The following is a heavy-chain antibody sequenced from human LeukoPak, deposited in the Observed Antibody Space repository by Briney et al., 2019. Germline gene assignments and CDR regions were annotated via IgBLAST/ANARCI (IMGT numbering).Heavy chain of an antibody. CDR1: GGTFSSYA. CDR3: AGLRLGELSLLDY. CDR2: IIPILGIA. J-gene: IGHJ4*02. Sequence: SVKVSCKAPGGTFSSYAISWVRQTPGQGLEWMGRIIPILGIANYAQKFQGRVTITADKSTSTAYMELSSLRSEDTAVYYCAGLRLGELSLLDYWGQGTLVTVSS. D-gene: IGHD3-16*02. V-gene: IGHV1-69*04.